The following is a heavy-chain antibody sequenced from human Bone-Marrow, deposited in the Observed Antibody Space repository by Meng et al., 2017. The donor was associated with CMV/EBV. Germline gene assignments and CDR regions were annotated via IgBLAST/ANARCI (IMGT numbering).Heavy chain of an antibody. CDR3: ASISGKYYDILTGYYFDY. CDR2: ITGSSSTI. CDR1: GFTFTTYS. Sequence: GESLKISCAASGFTFTTYSMNWVRQAPGEGLEWVSYITGSSSTINYADSVKGRFTISRDNAKNSLYLQMNSLRAEDTAVYYCASISGKYYDILTGYYFDYWGQGTLVTVSS. V-gene: IGHV3-48*04. J-gene: IGHJ4*02. D-gene: IGHD3-9*01.